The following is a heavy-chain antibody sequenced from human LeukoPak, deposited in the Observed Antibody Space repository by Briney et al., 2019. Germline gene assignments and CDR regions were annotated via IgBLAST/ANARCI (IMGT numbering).Heavy chain of an antibody. Sequence: SETLSLTCTVSGGTISSYYWNWIRQPPGRGLEWIGYIHYSGSTKYNPSLKSRVTISVDTSKNQFSLKLSSVTAADTAVYYCARWYSSGWAFDYWGQGTLVTVSS. J-gene: IGHJ4*02. D-gene: IGHD6-19*01. CDR3: ARWYSSGWAFDY. V-gene: IGHV4-59*08. CDR2: IHYSGST. CDR1: GGTISSYY.